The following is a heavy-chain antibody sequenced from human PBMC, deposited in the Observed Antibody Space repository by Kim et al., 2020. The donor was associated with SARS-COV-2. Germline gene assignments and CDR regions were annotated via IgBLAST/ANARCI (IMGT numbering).Heavy chain of an antibody. J-gene: IGHJ6*02. V-gene: IGHV3-66*01. CDR1: GFTVSSNY. D-gene: IGHD6-6*01. CDR3: ARGGVDDSSSPYYYYYGMDV. Sequence: GGSLRLSCAASGFTVSSNYMSWVRQAPGKGLEWVSVIYSGGSTYYADSVKGRFTISRDNSKNTLYLQMNSLRAEDTAVYYCARGGVDDSSSPYYYYYGMDVWGQGTTVTVSS. CDR2: IYSGGST.